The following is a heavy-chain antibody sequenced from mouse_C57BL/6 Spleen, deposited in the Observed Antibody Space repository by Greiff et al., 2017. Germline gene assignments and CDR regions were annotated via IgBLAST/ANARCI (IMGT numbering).Heavy chain of an antibody. Sequence: EVHLVESGPVLVKPGASVKMSCKASGYTFTDYYMNWVKQSHGKSLEWIGVINPYNGGTSYNQKFKGKATLTVDKSSSTAYMELNSLTSEDSAVYYCARYHSNYEGRWGQGTLVTVSA. CDR3: ARYHSNYEGR. D-gene: IGHD2-5*01. CDR2: INPYNGGT. CDR1: GYTFTDYY. V-gene: IGHV1-19*01. J-gene: IGHJ3*01.